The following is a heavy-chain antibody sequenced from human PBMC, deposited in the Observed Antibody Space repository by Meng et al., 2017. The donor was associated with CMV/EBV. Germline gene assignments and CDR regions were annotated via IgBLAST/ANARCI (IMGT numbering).Heavy chain of an antibody. CDR3: ARGLRIFGVVPSPYYFDY. V-gene: IGHV1-8*01. CDR2: MNPNSGNT. J-gene: IGHJ4*02. Sequence: ASVKVSCKASGYTFTSYDINWVRQATGQGLEWMGWMNPNSGNTGYAQKFQGRVTMTRNTSINTAYMELSSLRSEDTAVYYCARGLRIFGVVPSPYYFDYWGQGTLVTVSS. CDR1: GYTFTSYD. D-gene: IGHD3-3*01.